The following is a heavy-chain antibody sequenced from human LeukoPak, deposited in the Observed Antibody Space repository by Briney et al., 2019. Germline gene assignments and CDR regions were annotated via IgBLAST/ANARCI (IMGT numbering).Heavy chain of an antibody. CDR1: GFTFSSYG. CDR2: ISYDGSNK. D-gene: IGHD2-2*03. CDR3: AKDLDIVVVPAATSFDY. J-gene: IGHJ4*02. V-gene: IGHV3-30*18. Sequence: PGGSLRLSCAASGFTFSSYGMHWVRQAPGKGLEWVAVISYDGSNKYYADSVKGRFTISRDNSKNTLYLQMNSLRAEDTAVYYCAKDLDIVVVPAATSFDYWGQGTLVTVSS.